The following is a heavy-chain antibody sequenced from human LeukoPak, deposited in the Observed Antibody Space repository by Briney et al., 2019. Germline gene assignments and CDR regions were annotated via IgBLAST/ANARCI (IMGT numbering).Heavy chain of an antibody. V-gene: IGHV1/OR15-1*01. CDR1: GYIFTDYY. Sequence: ASVKVSCKASGYIFTDYYMHWVRQAPGPELGWMGRINPNSGGTNYAQKFQGRVTMTRDTSISTTYTELSSLRSEDTAVYYCARGGPHYSGTYYDGFDIWGQGTMVTVSS. J-gene: IGHJ3*02. D-gene: IGHD3-10*01. CDR2: INPNSGGT. CDR3: ARGGPHYSGTYYDGFDI.